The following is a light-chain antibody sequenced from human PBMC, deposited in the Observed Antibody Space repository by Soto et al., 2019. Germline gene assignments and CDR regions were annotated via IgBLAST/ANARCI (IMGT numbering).Light chain of an antibody. CDR1: GGHSTYS. V-gene: IGLV4-69*02. Sequence: QSVLTQSPSASASLGASVNLTCTLTGGHSTYSIGWHQQQPQRGPRFLMRLNSDGSHSKGDGIPDRFSGSSSGAERFLTISSLQTEAEADYYCQTWGRGIVVFGGGTKLTVL. J-gene: IGLJ2*01. CDR2: LNSDGSH. CDR3: QTWGRGIVV.